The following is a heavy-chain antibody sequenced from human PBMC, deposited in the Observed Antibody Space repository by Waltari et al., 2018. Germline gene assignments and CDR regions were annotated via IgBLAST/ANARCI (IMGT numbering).Heavy chain of an antibody. CDR3: ARHLTIAVAGTKEFDY. J-gene: IGHJ4*02. CDR1: GFTFDDYT. V-gene: IGHV5-10-1*01. CDR2: IDPSDSYT. D-gene: IGHD6-19*01. Sequence: EVQLVESGGVVVQPGGSLRLSCAASGFTFDDYTMHWVRQAPGKGLEWMGRIDPSDSYTNYSPSFQGHVTISADKSISTAYLQWSSLKASDTAMYYCARHLTIAVAGTKEFDYWGQGTLVIVSS.